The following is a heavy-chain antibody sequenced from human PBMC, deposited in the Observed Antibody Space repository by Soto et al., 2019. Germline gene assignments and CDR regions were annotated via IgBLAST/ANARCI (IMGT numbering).Heavy chain of an antibody. CDR2: IYYSGST. V-gene: IGHV4-59*01. CDR3: ARVSDDSSVFEY. CDR1: GGSISSYY. Sequence: VQLQESGPGLVKPSETLSLTCTVSGGSISSYYWSWIRQPPGKGLEWSGYIYYSGSTNYNPSLKSHVTFSVDATKNQFALKLSSVTAADMAVYYWARVSDDSSVFEYWGRGTQVSASS. J-gene: IGHJ4*02. D-gene: IGHD3-3*01.